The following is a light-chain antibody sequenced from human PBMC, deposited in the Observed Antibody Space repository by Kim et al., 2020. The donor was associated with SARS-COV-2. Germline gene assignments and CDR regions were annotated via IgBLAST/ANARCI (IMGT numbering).Light chain of an antibody. J-gene: IGLJ3*02. V-gene: IGLV1-47*01. Sequence: SVLTQPPSASGTPGQRVTISCSGSSSNIGSNYVYWFQQLPGTAPKLLIYRNNHRPSGVPDRFSGSKSGTSASLAISGLLSEDEADYYCAAWDDSLSGWVFGGGTQLTVL. CDR2: RNN. CDR1: SSNIGSNY. CDR3: AAWDDSLSGWV.